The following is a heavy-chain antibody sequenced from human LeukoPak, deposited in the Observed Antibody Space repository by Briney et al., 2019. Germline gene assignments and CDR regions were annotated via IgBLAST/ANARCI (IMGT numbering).Heavy chain of an antibody. Sequence: GASVKVSCKASGYIFTDYYMHWVRQAPGQGLEWMGIINPSGGSTSYAQKFQGRVTMTRDTSTSTVYMELSSLRSEDTAVYYCAREYGSGSYYNAVLYWGQGTLVTVSS. J-gene: IGHJ4*02. CDR1: GYIFTDYY. D-gene: IGHD3-10*01. CDR3: AREYGSGSYYNAVLY. V-gene: IGHV1-46*01. CDR2: INPSGGST.